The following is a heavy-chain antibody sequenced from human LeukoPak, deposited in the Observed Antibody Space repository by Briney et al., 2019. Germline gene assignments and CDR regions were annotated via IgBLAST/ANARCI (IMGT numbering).Heavy chain of an antibody. CDR1: GGSISIFY. J-gene: IGHJ4*02. V-gene: IGHV4-59*08. CDR2: IQYSGGT. Sequence: SETLSLPGTVSGGSISIFYWSWIRQSPRKGLEWIGYIQYSGGTNYNPFLKSRVTISLDTSKNQFSLRLNSVTAADTAVYYCASDRNTGSWYFYWGQGTLVTVSS. CDR3: ASDRNTGSWYFY. D-gene: IGHD6-13*01.